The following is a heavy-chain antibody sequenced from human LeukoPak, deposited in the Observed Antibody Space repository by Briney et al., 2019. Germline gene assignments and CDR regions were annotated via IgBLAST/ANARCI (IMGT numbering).Heavy chain of an antibody. CDR1: GGSISSYY. J-gene: IGHJ5*02. D-gene: IGHD3-3*01. Sequence: SETLSLTCTVSGGSISSYYWSWIRQPAGKGLGWIGRIYTSGSTNYNPSLKSRVTMSVDTSKNQFSLKLSSVTAADTAVYYCARDWSDNWFDPWGQGTLVTVSS. CDR3: ARDWSDNWFDP. CDR2: IYTSGST. V-gene: IGHV4-4*07.